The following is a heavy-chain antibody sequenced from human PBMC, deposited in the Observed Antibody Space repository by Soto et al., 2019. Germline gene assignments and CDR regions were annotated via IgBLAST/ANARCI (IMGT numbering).Heavy chain of an antibody. CDR2: ISGSGGST. V-gene: IGHV3-23*01. Sequence: SGGSLRLSCAASGFTFSSYAMSWVRQAPGKGLEWVSAISGSGGSTYYADSVKGRFTISRDNSKNTLYLQMNSLRAEDMAVYYCAKNALRYFDWLFQDYWGQGTLVTVSS. CDR3: AKNALRYFDWLFQDY. J-gene: IGHJ4*02. D-gene: IGHD3-9*01. CDR1: GFTFSSYA.